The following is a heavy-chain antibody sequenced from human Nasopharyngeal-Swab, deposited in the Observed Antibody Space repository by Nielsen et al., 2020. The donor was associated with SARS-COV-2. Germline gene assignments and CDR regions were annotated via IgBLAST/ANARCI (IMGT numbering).Heavy chain of an antibody. Sequence: GGSLRLSCAASGFTVSSNYMSWVRQAPGKGLEWVSVIYSGGSTYYADSVKGRFTISRGNSKNTLYLQMNSLRAEDTAVYYCARGGGDDYVWGSYNYYFDYWGQGTLVTVSS. J-gene: IGHJ4*02. V-gene: IGHV3-53*01. CDR3: ARGGGDDYVWGSYNYYFDY. CDR1: GFTVSSNY. D-gene: IGHD3-16*01. CDR2: IYSGGST.